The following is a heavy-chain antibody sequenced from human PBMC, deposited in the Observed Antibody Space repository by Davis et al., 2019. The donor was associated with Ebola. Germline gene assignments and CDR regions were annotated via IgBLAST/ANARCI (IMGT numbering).Heavy chain of an antibody. Sequence: GESLKISCAASGFTFSDYTMNWVRPAPGKGLEWVSSIGRDGVHMFYTDSLRGRFTISRDNARNSLYLKMDSLRDDDTAVYYCARDIPFSSYDYWGQGTLVTVSS. CDR3: ARDIPFSSYDY. J-gene: IGHJ4*02. CDR1: GFTFSDYT. V-gene: IGHV3-21*01. D-gene: IGHD5-12*01. CDR2: IGRDGVHM.